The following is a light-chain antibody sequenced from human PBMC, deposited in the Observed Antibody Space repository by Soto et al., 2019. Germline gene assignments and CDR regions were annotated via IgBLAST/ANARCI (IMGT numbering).Light chain of an antibody. CDR3: QSYDSSLSGGL. CDR1: SSNIGAGYD. CDR2: GSS. Sequence: QSVLTQPPSVSGAPGQRVTISCTGSSSNIGAGYDVHWYQQLPGTAPKLLIYGSSNRPSGVPDRFSGSKSGTSASLAITGLQADDEADYYCQSYDSSLSGGLFGGGTKLTVL. J-gene: IGLJ2*01. V-gene: IGLV1-40*01.